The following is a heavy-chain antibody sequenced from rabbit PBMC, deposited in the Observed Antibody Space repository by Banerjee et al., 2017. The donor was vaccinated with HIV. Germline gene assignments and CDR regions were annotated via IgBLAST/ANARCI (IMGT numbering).Heavy chain of an antibody. D-gene: IGHD4-1*01. Sequence: QSLEESGGGLVQPEGSLALTCKASGFTISSSYYMCWVRQAPGKGLEWIGCMDFDSGVTYNASWAKGRFTISKTSSTTVTLQMTSLTDADTATYFCVREVAAKFSLWGPGPLVTVS. J-gene: IGHJ4*01. CDR3: VREVAAKFSL. CDR1: GFTISSSYY. V-gene: IGHV1S40*01. CDR2: MDFDSGVT.